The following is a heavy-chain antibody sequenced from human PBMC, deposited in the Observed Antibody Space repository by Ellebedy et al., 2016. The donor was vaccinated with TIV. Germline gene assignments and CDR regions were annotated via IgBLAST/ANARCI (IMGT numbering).Heavy chain of an antibody. V-gene: IGHV3-21*01. CDR1: GFTFSSYS. J-gene: IGHJ6*02. D-gene: IGHD1-26*01. CDR3: ARDQGLGFELLTYYYYYYGMDV. Sequence: GGSLRLSXAASGFTFSSYSMNWVRQAPGKGLEWVSSISSSSSYIYYADSVKGRFTISRDNAKNSLYLQMNSLRAEDTAVYYCARDQGLGFELLTYYYYYYGMDVWGQGTTVTVSS. CDR2: ISSSSSYI.